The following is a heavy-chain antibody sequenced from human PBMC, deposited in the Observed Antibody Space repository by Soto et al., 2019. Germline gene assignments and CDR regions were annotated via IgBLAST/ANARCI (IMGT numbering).Heavy chain of an antibody. Sequence: SETLSLTCTVSGGSISSYYWSWIRQPPGKGLEWIGYIYYSGSTNYIPSLKSRVTISVDTSKNQFSLKLSSVTAADTAVYYCARHYCTNGVCLFDYWGQGTLVTVSS. J-gene: IGHJ4*02. D-gene: IGHD2-8*01. V-gene: IGHV4-59*08. CDR2: IYYSGST. CDR3: ARHYCTNGVCLFDY. CDR1: GGSISSYY.